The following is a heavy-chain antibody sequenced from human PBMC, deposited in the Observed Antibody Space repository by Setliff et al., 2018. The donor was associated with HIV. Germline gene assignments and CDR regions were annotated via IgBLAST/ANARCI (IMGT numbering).Heavy chain of an antibody. Sequence: SETLSLTCAVYGGPSTDHYWNWIRQSPGMGLEWIAEIHHTGYINYNPSLRSRVSVSRDMSSNQFSLRLSSVTAADAAVYYCAAFFVTPMTTQDFWGQGTLVTAS. CDR1: GGPSTDHY. D-gene: IGHD4-4*01. V-gene: IGHV4-34*01. CDR2: IHHTGYI. J-gene: IGHJ4*02. CDR3: AAFFVTPMTTQDF.